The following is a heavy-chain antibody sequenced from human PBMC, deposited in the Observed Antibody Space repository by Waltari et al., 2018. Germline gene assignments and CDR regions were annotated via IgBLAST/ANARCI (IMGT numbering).Heavy chain of an antibody. V-gene: IGHV4-39*01. Sequence: QLQLQESGPGLVKPSETLSLTCTVPVCSIPSNRHYWGWIRQPPGQGLEWIGTISYTGATYSSPSLKSRVTISRDTSKNQLSLTLGSVTAADTALYYCATYIGASVGTAAFDVWGQGTMVTVSS. CDR1: VCSIPSNRHY. CDR3: ATYIGASVGTAAFDV. CDR2: ISYTGAT. J-gene: IGHJ3*01. D-gene: IGHD5-12*01.